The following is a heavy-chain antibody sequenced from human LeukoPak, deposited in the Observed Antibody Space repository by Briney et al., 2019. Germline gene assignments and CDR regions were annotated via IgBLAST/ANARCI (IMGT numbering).Heavy chain of an antibody. CDR2: ISGRGDNT. CDR1: GFTFSSYA. J-gene: IGHJ4*02. CDR3: ANGRYYDSSGSFYFDY. D-gene: IGHD3-22*01. V-gene: IGHV3-23*01. Sequence: GGSLRLSCAASGFTFSSYAMSWVRQAPGKGLEWVSGISGRGDNTYYADSVKCRFTISRDHSTKPLYVAVNSLGTEDTAAYYCANGRYYDSSGSFYFDYWGQGNLVTVSS.